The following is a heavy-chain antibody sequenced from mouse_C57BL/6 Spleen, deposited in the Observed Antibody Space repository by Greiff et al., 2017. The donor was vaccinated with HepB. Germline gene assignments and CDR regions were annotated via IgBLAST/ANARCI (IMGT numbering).Heavy chain of an antibody. CDR2: ISSGSSTI. CDR3: ARGGVRDYAMDY. J-gene: IGHJ4*01. V-gene: IGHV5-17*01. Sequence: DVMLVESGGGLVKPGGSLKLSCAASGFTFSDYGMHWVRQAPEKGLEWVAYISSGSSTIYYADTVKGRFTISRDNAKNTLFLQMTSLRSEDTAMYYCARGGVRDYAMDYWGQGTSVTVSS. CDR1: GFTFSDYG.